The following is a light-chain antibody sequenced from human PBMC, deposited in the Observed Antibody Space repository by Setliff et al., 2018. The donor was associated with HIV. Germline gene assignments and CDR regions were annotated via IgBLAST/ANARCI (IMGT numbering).Light chain of an antibody. Sequence: DIVMTQSPDSLAVSLGERATINCKSSQSILKSRGNRNHLAWYQQKPGQPPKLLIYWASTRDSGVPDRFSGSGSGTDFSLTISSLQAEDVAVYYCQQDYSTPFTFGPGTRWIS. J-gene: IGKJ3*01. CDR2: WAS. CDR1: QSILKSRGNRNH. V-gene: IGKV4-1*01. CDR3: QQDYSTPFT.